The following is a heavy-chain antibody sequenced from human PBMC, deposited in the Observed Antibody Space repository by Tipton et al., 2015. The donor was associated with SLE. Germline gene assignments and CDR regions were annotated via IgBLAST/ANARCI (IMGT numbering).Heavy chain of an antibody. CDR1: GDSISSFH. Sequence: TLSLTCTVSGDSISSFHWSWIRQPPGKGLEWLGDVYQSGTTNSNPSLKSRVTISVDTSKNQFSLKLSSVTAADTAVYYCARRVGNWYFDLWGRGTLVTVSS. D-gene: IGHD2-2*01. CDR2: VYQSGTT. J-gene: IGHJ2*01. CDR3: ARRVGNWYFDL. V-gene: IGHV4-59*01.